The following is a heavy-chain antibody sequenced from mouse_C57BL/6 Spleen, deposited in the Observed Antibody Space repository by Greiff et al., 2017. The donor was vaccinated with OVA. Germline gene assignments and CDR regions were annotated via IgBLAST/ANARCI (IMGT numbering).Heavy chain of an antibody. J-gene: IGHJ1*03. CDR2: INPSNGGT. CDR3: ARGDYGYDGPDV. D-gene: IGHD2-2*01. Sequence: QVQLQQPGTELVKPGASVKLSCKASGYTFTSYWMHWVKPRPGQGLEWIGNINPSNGGTNYNEKFKSKATLTVDKSSSTAYMQLSSLTSEDSAVYYCARGDYGYDGPDVWGTGTTVTVSS. CDR1: GYTFTSYW. V-gene: IGHV1-53*01.